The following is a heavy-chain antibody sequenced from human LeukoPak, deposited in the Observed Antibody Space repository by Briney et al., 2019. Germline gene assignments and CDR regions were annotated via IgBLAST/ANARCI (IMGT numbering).Heavy chain of an antibody. D-gene: IGHD5-18*01. CDR1: GFTFGNYA. J-gene: IGHJ4*02. CDR3: AKSTRGYGYHYYFDY. Sequence: GGSLRLSCAASGFTFGNYAMNWVRQAPGKGLEWVSLISGSGGSTYYSDSVKGRFTISRDNSKSTLYLQMNSLRPEDTAIYYCAKSTRGYGYHYYFDYWGQGTLVTVSS. CDR2: ISGSGGST. V-gene: IGHV3-23*01.